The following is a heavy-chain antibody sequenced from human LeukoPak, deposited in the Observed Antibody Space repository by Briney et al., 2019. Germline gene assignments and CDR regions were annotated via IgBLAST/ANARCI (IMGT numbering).Heavy chain of an antibody. V-gene: IGHV3-21*04. CDR3: AKNNILTGYDLYYFDY. Sequence: PGGSLPLSCAASGFPFSSYSMNWVRQAPGKGLEWVSSISSSSSYIYYADSVKGRFTISRDNFKNTLYLQMNSLRAEDTAVYYCAKNNILTGYDLYYFDYWGQGTLVTVSS. CDR1: GFPFSSYS. J-gene: IGHJ4*02. CDR2: ISSSSSYI. D-gene: IGHD3-9*01.